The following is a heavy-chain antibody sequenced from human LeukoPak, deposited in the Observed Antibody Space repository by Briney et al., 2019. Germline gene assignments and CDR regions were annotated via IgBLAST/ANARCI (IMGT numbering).Heavy chain of an antibody. V-gene: IGHV3-30-3*01. CDR2: ISYDGSNK. Sequence: GGSLRLSCAASGFTFSSYAMHWVRQAPGKGLEWVAVISYDGSNKYYADSVKGRFTISRDNSKNTLYLQMNSLRAEDTAVYYCARDQGRMGRRGYPPDAFDIWGQGTMVTVSS. CDR3: ARDQGRMGRRGYPPDAFDI. J-gene: IGHJ3*02. D-gene: IGHD5-18*01. CDR1: GFTFSSYA.